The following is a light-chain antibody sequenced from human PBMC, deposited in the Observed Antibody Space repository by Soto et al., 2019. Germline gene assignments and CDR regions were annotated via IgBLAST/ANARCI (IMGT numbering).Light chain of an antibody. CDR3: QQYGDSPSIT. CDR1: QDITFYY. CDR2: GAS. J-gene: IGKJ5*01. Sequence: EIVLTQSPGTLSLSPGESATLSCRASQDITFYYLAWYQQKPGQAPRLLSYGASGRATGIPDRVSGSGSGTDFTLTISRLEPEDFAVYFCQQYGDSPSITFGQGTRLEIK. V-gene: IGKV3-20*01.